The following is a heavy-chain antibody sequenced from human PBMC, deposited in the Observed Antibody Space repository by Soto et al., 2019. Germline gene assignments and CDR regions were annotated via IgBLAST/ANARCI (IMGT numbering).Heavy chain of an antibody. CDR1: GFSFRDYY. CDR2: ISGSGNTI. V-gene: IGHV3-11*01. D-gene: IGHD3-22*01. J-gene: IGHJ5*02. CDR3: ARDRLSFVVVVMGWFDP. Sequence: QVQLVESGGALVQPGGSLRLSCAASGFSFRDYYMSWIRQAPGKGLEWMSYISGSGNTIYYADSVKGRFIVSRDNAKNSLVQQMNSLRADDTAVYYCARDRLSFVVVVMGWFDPWGQGTLVTVSS.